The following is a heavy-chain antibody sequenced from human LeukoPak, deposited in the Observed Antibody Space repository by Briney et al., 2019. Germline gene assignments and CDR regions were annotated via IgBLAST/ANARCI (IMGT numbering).Heavy chain of an antibody. V-gene: IGHV3-66*01. J-gene: IGHJ3*02. CDR3: ARDRSLAYCGGDCLSGAFDI. CDR1: EFSVGSNY. Sequence: GGSLRLSCAASEFSVGSNYMTWVRQAPGKGLEWVSLIYSGGSTYYADSVKGRFTISRDNSKNTLYLQMNSLRAEDTAVYYCARDRSLAYCGGDCLSGAFDIWGQGTMVTVSS. CDR2: IYSGGST. D-gene: IGHD2-21*02.